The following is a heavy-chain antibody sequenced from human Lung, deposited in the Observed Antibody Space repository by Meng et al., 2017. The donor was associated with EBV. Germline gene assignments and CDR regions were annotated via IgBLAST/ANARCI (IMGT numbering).Heavy chain of an antibody. CDR3: ARVEVGITSGDY. CDR1: GYTFTNYG. D-gene: IGHD1-26*01. Sequence: QAQLVQSGGGVKKPGASVKVSCKASGYTFTNYGITWVRQAPGQGLEWMGWISAYNGNTNYAQTLQGRVTMTTDTSTSTAYMELGSLRSDDTAVYYCARVEVGITSGDYWGQGTLVTVSS. J-gene: IGHJ4*02. V-gene: IGHV1-18*01. CDR2: ISAYNGNT.